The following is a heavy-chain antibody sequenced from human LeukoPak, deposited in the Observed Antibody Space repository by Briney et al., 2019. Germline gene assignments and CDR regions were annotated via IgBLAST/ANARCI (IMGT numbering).Heavy chain of an antibody. D-gene: IGHD5-18*01. J-gene: IGHJ5*02. Sequence: ASVKVSCKASGGTFSSYAISWVRQAPGQGLEWMGRIIPILGIANYAQKFQGRVTITADKSTSTAYMELSSLRSEDTAVYYCARNTQAIQPNWFDPWGREPWSPSPQ. V-gene: IGHV1-69*04. CDR2: IIPILGIA. CDR1: GGTFSSYA. CDR3: ARNTQAIQPNWFDP.